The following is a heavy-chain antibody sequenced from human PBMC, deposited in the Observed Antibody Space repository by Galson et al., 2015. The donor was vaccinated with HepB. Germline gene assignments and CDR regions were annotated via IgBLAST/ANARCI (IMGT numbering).Heavy chain of an antibody. D-gene: IGHD1-26*01. CDR3: AADLGTVGATSLRFDY. J-gene: IGHJ4*02. V-gene: IGHV1-58*01. CDR1: GFTFTSSA. CDR2: IVVGSGNT. Sequence: SVKVSCKASGFTFTSSAVQWVRQARGQRLEWIGWIVVGSGNTNYAQKFQERVTITRDMSTSTAYMELSSLRSEDTAVYYCAADLGTVGATSLRFDYWGQGTLVTVSS.